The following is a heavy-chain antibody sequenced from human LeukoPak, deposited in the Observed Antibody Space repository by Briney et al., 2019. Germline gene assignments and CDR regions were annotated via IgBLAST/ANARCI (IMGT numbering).Heavy chain of an antibody. Sequence: PSETLSLTCSVSGGSITSSSYYWGWIRQPPEKGLEWIGSIYYTGGTYYSPSLKSRVTISVDTSKNQFSLKLSSVTAADTAVYYCVRHGGTRVTLVEVCYFDSWGQRTLVTVSS. CDR1: GGSITSSSYY. D-gene: IGHD4-11*01. CDR3: VRHGGTRVTLVEVCYFDS. CDR2: IYYTGGT. V-gene: IGHV4-39*01. J-gene: IGHJ4*02.